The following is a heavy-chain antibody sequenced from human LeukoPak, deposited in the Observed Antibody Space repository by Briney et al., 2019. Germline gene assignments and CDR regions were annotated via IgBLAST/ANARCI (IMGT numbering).Heavy chain of an antibody. D-gene: IGHD1-20*01. Sequence: GGSLRLSCAASGFTVSSNYMTWVRQAPGKGLEWVANIKQDGSEKYYVDSVKGRFTISRDNAKNSLYLQMNSLRAEDTAVYYCARDVLLTGTSGIDYWGQGTLVTVSS. CDR3: ARDVLLTGTSGIDY. CDR2: IKQDGSEK. V-gene: IGHV3-7*01. CDR1: GFTVSSNY. J-gene: IGHJ4*02.